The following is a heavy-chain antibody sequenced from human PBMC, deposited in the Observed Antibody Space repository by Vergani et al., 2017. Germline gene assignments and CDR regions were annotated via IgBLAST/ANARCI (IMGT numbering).Heavy chain of an antibody. V-gene: IGHV4-38-2*02. CDR2: IYHSGST. CDR1: GYSISSGYY. J-gene: IGHJ3*02. D-gene: IGHD5-24*01. CDR3: ARVGWLIDAFDI. Sequence: QVQLQESGPGLVKPSETLSLTCTVSGYSISSGYYWGWIRQPPGKGLEWIGSIYHSGSTYYNPSLKSRVTISVDTSKNQFSLKLSSVTAADTAVYYCARVGWLIDAFDIWGQGTMVTVSS.